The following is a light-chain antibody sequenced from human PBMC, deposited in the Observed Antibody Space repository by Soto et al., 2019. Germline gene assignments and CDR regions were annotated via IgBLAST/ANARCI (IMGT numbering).Light chain of an antibody. J-gene: IGLJ2*01. CDR1: NMGSKS. Sequence: SYELTQPTSVSVAPGQTARITCGGNNMGSKSVHWYQQKPGQAPVLVVYDDSDRPSGIPERFSGSKSGTSASLAISGLQSEDEADYYCAAWDDSLNGPVFGGGTKLTVL. CDR3: AAWDDSLNGPV. CDR2: DDS. V-gene: IGLV3-21*02.